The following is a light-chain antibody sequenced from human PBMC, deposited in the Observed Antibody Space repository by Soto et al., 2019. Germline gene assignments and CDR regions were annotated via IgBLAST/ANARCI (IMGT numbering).Light chain of an antibody. CDR2: DAS. V-gene: IGKV3-11*01. CDR3: QQRRNWPPWT. J-gene: IGKJ1*01. CDR1: QSVSSY. Sequence: EIVLTQSPATLSLSPGERTTISCRASQSVSSYLAWYQQKPCQAPRLLIYDASNRATGIPARFSGSGSGTDFTLTISSLEPEDFAVYYCQQRRNWPPWTFGQGTKVEIK.